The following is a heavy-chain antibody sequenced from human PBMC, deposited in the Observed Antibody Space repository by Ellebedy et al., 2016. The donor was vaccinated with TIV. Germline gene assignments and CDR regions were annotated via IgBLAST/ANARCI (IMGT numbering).Heavy chain of an antibody. CDR2: IYPGDSDT. D-gene: IGHD5-18*01. CDR3: ARRGVTHMGWFDP. Sequence: GESLKISCKASGYIFTTYWIAWVRQMPGKGLECMGIIYPGDSDTRYSPSFQGQVTISADKSISTAYLQWSSLKTSDTAIYYCARRGVTHMGWFDPWGQGTLVTVSS. V-gene: IGHV5-51*01. J-gene: IGHJ5*02. CDR1: GYIFTTYW.